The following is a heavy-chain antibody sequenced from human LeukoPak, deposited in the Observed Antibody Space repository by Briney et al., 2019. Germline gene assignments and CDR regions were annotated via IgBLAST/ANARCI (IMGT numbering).Heavy chain of an antibody. CDR3: ARDLAYCGGDCQRGNWFDP. CDR1: GYTFTSYG. V-gene: IGHV1-18*01. Sequence: ASVKVSCKASGYTFTSYGISWVRQAPGQGLEWMGWISAYNGNTNYAQKLQGRVTMTTDTSTSTAYMELRSLRSDDTAVYYCARDLAYCGGDCQRGNWFDPWGQGTLVTVSS. J-gene: IGHJ5*02. D-gene: IGHD2-21*02. CDR2: ISAYNGNT.